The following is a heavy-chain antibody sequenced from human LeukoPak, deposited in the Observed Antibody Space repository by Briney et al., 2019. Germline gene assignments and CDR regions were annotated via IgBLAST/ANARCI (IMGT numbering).Heavy chain of an antibody. D-gene: IGHD3-9*01. Sequence: SETLSLICTVSGYSISRGYYWGWVRQPTGQGLEWIWTVYLSGSTYYKPSPRNRVTLSVETSKNQLSLKLRSVTAADAAVYYCARVPGVYYDILTAYSSGWFDPWGQGTLVTVPS. CDR2: VYLSGST. J-gene: IGHJ5*02. V-gene: IGHV4-38-2*02. CDR1: GYSISRGYY. CDR3: ARVPGVYYDILTAYSSGWFDP.